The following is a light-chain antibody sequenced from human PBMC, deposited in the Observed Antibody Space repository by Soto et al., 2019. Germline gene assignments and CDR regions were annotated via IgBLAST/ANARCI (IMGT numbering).Light chain of an antibody. Sequence: DIQMTQSPSSLSASVEDRVIITCRASQSISNPLNWYQQKPGKAPKLLIFAASSLPSRVPSRFSGSSSGPDSALTIGSLQSEDFAPYYCQQSYSSPPTLGQGTEVDIK. V-gene: IGKV1-39*01. CDR3: QQSYSSPPT. CDR2: AAS. CDR1: QSISNP. J-gene: IGKJ1*01.